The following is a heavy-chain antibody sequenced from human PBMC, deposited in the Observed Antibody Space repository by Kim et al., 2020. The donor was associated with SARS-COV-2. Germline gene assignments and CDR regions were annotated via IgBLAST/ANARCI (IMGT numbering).Heavy chain of an antibody. J-gene: IGHJ5*02. Sequence: SETLSLTCAVYGGSFSGYSWSWIRQPPGKGLEWIGEINHSGSTNYNPSLKSRVTISVDTSKNQFSLKLISVTAADTAAYYCARGELERRGWFDPWGQGTL. CDR1: GGSFSGYS. V-gene: IGHV4-34*01. D-gene: IGHD1-1*01. CDR2: INHSGST. CDR3: ARGELERRGWFDP.